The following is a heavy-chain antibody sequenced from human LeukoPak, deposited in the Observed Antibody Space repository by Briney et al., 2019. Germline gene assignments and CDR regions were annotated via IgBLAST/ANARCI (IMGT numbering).Heavy chain of an antibody. CDR3: ARHVYSSTWYIYYYGMDV. J-gene: IGHJ6*02. CDR1: GGSFSSYY. CDR2: VYHTGST. Sequence: SETLSLTCAVYGGSFSSYYWSWVRQPPGKGLEWIGYVYHTGSTKYNPSLKSRVTISVDTSKNQFSLKLTSVTAADTAVYYCARHVYSSTWYIYYYGMDVWGQGTTVTVSS. D-gene: IGHD6-13*01. V-gene: IGHV4-59*08.